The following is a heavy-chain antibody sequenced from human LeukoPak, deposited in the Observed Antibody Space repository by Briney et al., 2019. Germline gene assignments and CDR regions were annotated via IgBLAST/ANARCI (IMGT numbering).Heavy chain of an antibody. J-gene: IGHJ4*02. CDR2: IYYSGST. CDR1: GGSISSSTYY. CDR3: ASHAGDLFTGFDY. V-gene: IGHV4-39*01. Sequence: SETLSLACTVAGGSISSSTYYWGWIRQPPGKGLEWIGRIYYSGSTFYNPSLKSRVTISVDTSKNQFSLRLSSVSAADTAVYYCASHAGDLFTGFDYWGQGTLVTVSS. D-gene: IGHD3-9*01.